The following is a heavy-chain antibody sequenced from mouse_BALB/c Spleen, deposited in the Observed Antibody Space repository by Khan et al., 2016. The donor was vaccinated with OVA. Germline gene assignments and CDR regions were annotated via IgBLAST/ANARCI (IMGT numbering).Heavy chain of an antibody. CDR3: VRHTYTYDFTS. J-gene: IGHJ3*01. D-gene: IGHD2-14*01. CDR1: GFSLNTYG. V-gene: IGHV2-2*01. Sequence: QVQLKESGPGLVQPSHSLSITCTVSGFSLNTYGIHWIRQSQGKGLEWLGVIRSGGSTDYNGAFISSLNITTDNSTSQVFFNMNSLQTADTPIYYCVRHTYTYDFTSWGQGTLVTVSA. CDR2: IRSGGST.